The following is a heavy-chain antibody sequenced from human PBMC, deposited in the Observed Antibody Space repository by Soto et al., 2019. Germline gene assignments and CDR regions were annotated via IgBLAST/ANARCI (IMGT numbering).Heavy chain of an antibody. Sequence: PGGSLRLSCAASGFTFGDYAMHWVRQFPGKGLEWVSGINWNSGSIGYGDSVKGRFAISRDNAKNSLHLQMNSLSAEDTAFYYCVKDESINWYSGHFRHWGQGTLVTVSS. CDR2: INWNSGSI. CDR3: VKDESINWYSGHFRH. V-gene: IGHV3-9*01. D-gene: IGHD6-13*01. J-gene: IGHJ1*01. CDR1: GFTFGDYA.